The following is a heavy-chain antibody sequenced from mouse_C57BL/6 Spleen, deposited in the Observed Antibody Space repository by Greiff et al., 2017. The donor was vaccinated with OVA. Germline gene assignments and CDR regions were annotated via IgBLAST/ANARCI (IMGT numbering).Heavy chain of an antibody. J-gene: IGHJ4*01. D-gene: IGHD2-5*01. CDR1: GYTFTEYT. V-gene: IGHV1-62-2*01. CDR3: ARDEDPGYSKGAMDY. CDR2: FYPGSGST. Sequence: QVQLQQSGAELVKPGASVKLSCKASGYTFTEYTIHWVKQRSGQGLEWIGWFYPGSGSTKYNEKFKDKATLTADKSSSTVYLELSRLTSENSAVYVGARDEDPGYSKGAMDYWGQGTTVTVSS.